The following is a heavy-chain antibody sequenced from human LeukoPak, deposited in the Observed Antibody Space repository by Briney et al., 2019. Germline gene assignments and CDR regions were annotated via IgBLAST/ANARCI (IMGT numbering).Heavy chain of an antibody. CDR3: ARGSWSAADTNIDY. Sequence: GGSLRLSCAASGFTFSSYEMNWVRQAPGKGLEWVSCINSDGSRTTYADSVKGRFTISRDNAKNTLYLQMNTLRVEDTAVYYCARGSWSAADTNIDYWGQGTLVTVSS. J-gene: IGHJ4*02. CDR1: GFTFSSYE. V-gene: IGHV3-74*01. CDR2: INSDGSRT. D-gene: IGHD6-13*01.